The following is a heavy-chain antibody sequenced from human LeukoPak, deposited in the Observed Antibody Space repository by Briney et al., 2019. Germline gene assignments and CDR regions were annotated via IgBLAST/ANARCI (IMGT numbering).Heavy chain of an antibody. Sequence: PSETLSLTCTVSGGSISSGGYYWSWIRQHPGKGLEWIGYIYYSGSTYYNPSLKSRVTISVDTSKNQFSLKLSSVTAADTAVYYCARGGYSGYATVFDYWGQGTLVTVSS. CDR2: IYYSGST. V-gene: IGHV4-31*03. J-gene: IGHJ4*02. CDR1: GGSISSGGYY. D-gene: IGHD5-12*01. CDR3: ARGGYSGYATVFDY.